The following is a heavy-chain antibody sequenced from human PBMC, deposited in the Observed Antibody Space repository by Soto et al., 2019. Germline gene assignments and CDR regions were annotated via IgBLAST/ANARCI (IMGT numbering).Heavy chain of an antibody. Sequence: GGSLRLSCAASGFTFSSYAMSWVRQAPGKGLEWVSAISGSGGSTYYADSVKGRFTIFRDNSKNTLYLQMNSLRAEDTAVYYCAKVPYSSSWSVWFDPWGQGTLVTVSS. J-gene: IGHJ5*02. CDR1: GFTFSSYA. CDR3: AKVPYSSSWSVWFDP. CDR2: ISGSGGST. D-gene: IGHD6-13*01. V-gene: IGHV3-23*01.